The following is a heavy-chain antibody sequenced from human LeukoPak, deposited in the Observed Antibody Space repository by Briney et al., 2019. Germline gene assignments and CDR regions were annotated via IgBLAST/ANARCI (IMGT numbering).Heavy chain of an antibody. D-gene: IGHD6-6*01. CDR1: GGSFSGYY. Sequence: SETLSLTCAVYGGSFSGYYWSWIRQPPGKGLEWIGEINHSGSTNYNPSLKSRVTISVDTSKNQFSLKLSSVTAADTAVYYCARGRGSSYVYYYYYMDVWGEGTTVTVSS. V-gene: IGHV4-34*01. CDR3: ARGRGSSYVYYYYYMDV. J-gene: IGHJ6*03. CDR2: INHSGST.